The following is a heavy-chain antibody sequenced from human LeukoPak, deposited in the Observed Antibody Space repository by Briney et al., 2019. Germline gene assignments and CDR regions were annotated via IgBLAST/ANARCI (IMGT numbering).Heavy chain of an antibody. J-gene: IGHJ4*02. Sequence: ASVKVSCKASGYTFTSYYMHWVRQAPGQGLEWMGIINPSGGSTSYAQKFQGRVTITADKSTSTAYMELSSLRSEDTAVYYCARGDARGSPVGATPFDYWGQGTLVTVSS. CDR1: GYTFTSYY. V-gene: IGHV1-46*01. CDR2: INPSGGST. D-gene: IGHD1-26*01. CDR3: ARGDARGSPVGATPFDY.